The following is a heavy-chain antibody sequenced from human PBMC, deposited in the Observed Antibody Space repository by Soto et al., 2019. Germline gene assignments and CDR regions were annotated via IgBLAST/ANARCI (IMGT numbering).Heavy chain of an antibody. V-gene: IGHV4-39*01. CDR2: IYYSGST. D-gene: IGHD4-4*01. Sequence: QLQLQESGPGLVKPSETLSLTCTVSGGSISSSSYYWGWIRQPPGKGLEWIGSIYYSGSTYYNPSLKSRVTISVDTSKNQFSLKLSSVTAADTAVYYCARHQDYSNYVEDWYFDLWGRGTLVTVSS. CDR3: ARHQDYSNYVEDWYFDL. J-gene: IGHJ2*01. CDR1: GGSISSSSYY.